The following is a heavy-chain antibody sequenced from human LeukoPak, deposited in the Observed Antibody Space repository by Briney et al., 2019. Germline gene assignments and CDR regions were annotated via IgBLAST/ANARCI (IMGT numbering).Heavy chain of an antibody. V-gene: IGHV3-7*02. CDR1: GLTFSSQW. CDR3: ARRGITISGVLVYHYSGLDV. Sequence: GGSLRLSCAGSGLTFSSQWMNWVRQAPGKGLEWVASIKDDGSEKHFLDSVNGRFAISRDNAKNSLYLQMSSLRAEDTAVYYCARRGITISGVLVYHYSGLDVWGQGTTVTVSS. D-gene: IGHD3-3*01. J-gene: IGHJ6*02. CDR2: IKDDGSEK.